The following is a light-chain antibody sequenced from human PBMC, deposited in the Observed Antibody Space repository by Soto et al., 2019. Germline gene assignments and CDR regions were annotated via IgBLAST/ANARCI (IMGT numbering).Light chain of an antibody. CDR3: QRQGSSLLA. CDR1: QSVSASY. J-gene: IGKJ3*01. Sequence: EIVLTQSPGTLSLSPGERATLSCRASQSVSASYLAWYHQKPGQAPRLLIYGASSRAAGIPGRFSGSGSGRAVALLISSRVPEDFAVDYCQRQGSSLLAFGPGTKVDI. V-gene: IGKV3-20*01. CDR2: GAS.